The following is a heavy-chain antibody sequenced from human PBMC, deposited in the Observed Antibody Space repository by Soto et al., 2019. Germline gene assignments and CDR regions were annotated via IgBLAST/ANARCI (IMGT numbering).Heavy chain of an antibody. D-gene: IGHD3-22*01. CDR3: ARHEYVSSSYDLLDV. J-gene: IGHJ3*01. Sequence: SETLSLTCAVSGYSISSGYYWGWLRQPPGKGLEWIGSIYHGGSTYYNPSLNSRVTLSLDMTNYHVSLILNSVTAADTAVYYCARHEYVSSSYDLLDVWGRGTMVTVSS. CDR1: GYSISSGYY. V-gene: IGHV4-38-2*01. CDR2: IYHGGST.